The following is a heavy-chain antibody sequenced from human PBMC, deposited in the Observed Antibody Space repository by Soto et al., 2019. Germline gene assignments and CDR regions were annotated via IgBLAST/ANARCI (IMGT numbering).Heavy chain of an antibody. J-gene: IGHJ6*02. CDR3: AKDWGHKSMVSGYYYGMDV. CDR2: ISYDGSNK. CDR1: GFTFSSYG. Sequence: QVQLVESGGGVVQPGRSLRLSCAASGFTFSSYGMHWVRQAPGKGLEWVAVISYDGSNKYYADSVKGRFTISRDNSKNTLYLQMNSLRAEDTAVYYCAKDWGHKSMVSGYYYGMDVWGQGTTVTVSS. V-gene: IGHV3-30*18. D-gene: IGHD3-10*01.